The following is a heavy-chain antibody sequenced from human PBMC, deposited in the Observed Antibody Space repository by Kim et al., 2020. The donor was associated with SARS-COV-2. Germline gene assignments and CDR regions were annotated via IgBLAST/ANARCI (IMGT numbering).Heavy chain of an antibody. D-gene: IGHD6-19*01. CDR3: AREGQSSGWYYVDY. J-gene: IGHJ4*01. CDR2: ISYDGSNK. Sequence: GGSLRLSCAASGFTFSSYAMHWVRQAPGKGLEWVAVISYDGSNKYYADSVKGRFTISRDNSKNTLYLQMNSLRAEDTTVYYCAREGQSSGWYYVDYLG. V-gene: IGHV3-30-3*01. CDR1: GFTFSSYA.